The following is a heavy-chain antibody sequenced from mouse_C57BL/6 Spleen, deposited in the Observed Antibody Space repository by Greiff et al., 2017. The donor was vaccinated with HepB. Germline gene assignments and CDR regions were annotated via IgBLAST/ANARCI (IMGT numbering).Heavy chain of an antibody. CDR2: IDPEDGET. Sequence: EVQLQQSGAELVKPGASVKLSCTASGFNIKDYYMHWVKQRTEQGLEWIGRIDPEDGETKYAPKFQGKATITADTSSNTASLQLSSLTSEDTAVYYFARRDLFITTAHWYFDVWGTGTTVTVSS. J-gene: IGHJ1*03. CDR3: ARRDLFITTAHWYFDV. V-gene: IGHV14-2*01. CDR1: GFNIKDYY. D-gene: IGHD1-1*01.